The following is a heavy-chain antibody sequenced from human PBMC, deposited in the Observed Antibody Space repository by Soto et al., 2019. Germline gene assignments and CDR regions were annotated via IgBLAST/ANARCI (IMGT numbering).Heavy chain of an antibody. CDR1: GFTFTSSA. CDR2: IVVGSGNT. Sequence: VKVSCKASGFTFTSSAMQWVRQARGQRLEWIGWIVVGSGNTNYAQKFQERVTITRDMSTSTAYMELSSLRSEDTAVYYCAADRDYDYIWGSYRFDYWGQGTLVTVSS. J-gene: IGHJ4*02. D-gene: IGHD3-16*02. V-gene: IGHV1-58*02. CDR3: AADRDYDYIWGSYRFDY.